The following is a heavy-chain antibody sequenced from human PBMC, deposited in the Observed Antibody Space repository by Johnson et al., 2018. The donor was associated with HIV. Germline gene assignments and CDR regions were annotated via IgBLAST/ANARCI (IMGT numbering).Heavy chain of an antibody. CDR1: GFIFSDYY. J-gene: IGHJ3*02. CDR3: ARGDLAAAGNGAFDI. CDR2: ISSSGSTI. V-gene: IGHV3-11*04. Sequence: QVQLVESGGGVVRPGGSLRLSCAASGFIFSDYYMTWIRQAPGKGLAWVSYISSSGSTIYYAYSVKVRFTISRDNAKNSLYLQMNSLRAEDTAVYYCARGDLAAAGNGAFDIWGQGTMVTVSS. D-gene: IGHD6-13*01.